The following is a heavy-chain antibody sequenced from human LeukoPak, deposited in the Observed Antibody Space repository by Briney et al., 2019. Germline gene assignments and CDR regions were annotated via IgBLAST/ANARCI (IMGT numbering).Heavy chain of an antibody. CDR1: GGSFSGYY. D-gene: IGHD2-2*01. Sequence: SETLSLTCAVYGGSFSGYYWSWIRQPPGKGLEWIGEINHSGSTNYNPSLKSRVTISVDTPKNQFSLKLSSVTAADTAVYYCASLTDCSSTSCPSPYFDFWGQGTLVTVSS. J-gene: IGHJ4*02. V-gene: IGHV4-34*01. CDR2: INHSGST. CDR3: ASLTDCSSTSCPSPYFDF.